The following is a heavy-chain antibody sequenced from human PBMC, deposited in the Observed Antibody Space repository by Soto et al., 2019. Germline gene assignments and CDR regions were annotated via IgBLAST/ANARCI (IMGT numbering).Heavy chain of an antibody. V-gene: IGHV4-59*12. CDR1: GGSISIYY. CDR3: ASSFYSGSGSSTYYFDY. CDR2: IYYSGST. J-gene: IGHJ4*02. Sequence: PSETLSLTYTVSGGSISIYYWSWIRQPPGRGLEWIGYIYYSGSTNYNPSLKSRVTTSLDTSKKQFSLKLSSVTAADTAVYYCASSFYSGSGSSTYYFDYWGQGTLVTVSS. D-gene: IGHD3-10*01.